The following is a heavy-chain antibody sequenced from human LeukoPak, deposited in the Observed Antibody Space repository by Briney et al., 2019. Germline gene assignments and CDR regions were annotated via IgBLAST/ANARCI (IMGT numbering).Heavy chain of an antibody. CDR3: ARLSGAPVRHPIYHFDY. CDR1: GYSISSGYY. J-gene: IGHJ4*02. D-gene: IGHD2-2*02. Sequence: SETVSLTCAVSGYSISSGYYWGWIRQPPGKGLEWIGNIYHSGSTYKNPSLKSRVTISLDTSKNQFSLKLSSVTAADTAMYYCARLSGAPVRHPIYHFDYWGQGTLVTVSS. CDR2: IYHSGST. V-gene: IGHV4-38-2*01.